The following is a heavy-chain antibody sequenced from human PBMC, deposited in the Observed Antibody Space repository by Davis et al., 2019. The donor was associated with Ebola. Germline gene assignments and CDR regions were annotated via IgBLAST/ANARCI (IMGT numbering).Heavy chain of an antibody. V-gene: IGHV3-23*01. CDR1: EFIFSNYA. D-gene: IGHD4-17*01. Sequence: GGSLRLSCAASEFIFSNYAMNWVRQAPGKGLEWVSGISGYGDNTYYADSVKGRFTISRDSSRNTVYLEMNSLRAEDTAVYYCAKDPNGDYFGAFDNWGQGTMVTVSS. CDR3: AKDPNGDYFGAFDN. CDR2: ISGYGDNT. J-gene: IGHJ3*02.